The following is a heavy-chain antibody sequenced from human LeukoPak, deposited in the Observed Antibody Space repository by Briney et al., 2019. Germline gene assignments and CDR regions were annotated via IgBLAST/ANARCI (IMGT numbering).Heavy chain of an antibody. CDR1: GYSISSGYY. CDR2: IFYSGNT. D-gene: IGHD2-15*01. V-gene: IGHV4-38-2*02. J-gene: IGHJ4*02. Sequence: PSETLSLTCNVSGYSISSGYYWGWIRQPPGKGLEWIGDIFYSGNTYYNPSLKSRVTISVDTSKNQFSLKLSSVTAADTAVYYCARRKGYCSGGSCYEYYFDYWGQGTLVTVSS. CDR3: ARRKGYCSGGSCYEYYFDY.